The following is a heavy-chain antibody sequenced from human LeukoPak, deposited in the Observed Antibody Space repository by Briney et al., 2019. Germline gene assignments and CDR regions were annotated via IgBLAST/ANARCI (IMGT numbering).Heavy chain of an antibody. CDR3: ARDSRRIVVVPAAIGMLGY. Sequence: ASVKVSCKASGYTFTSYAMHWVCQAPGQRLEWMGWINAGNGNTKYSQKFQGRVTITRDTSASTAYMELSSLRSEDTAVYYCARDSRRIVVVPAAIGMLGYWGQGTLVTVSS. CDR1: GYTFTSYA. CDR2: INAGNGNT. J-gene: IGHJ4*02. D-gene: IGHD2-2*01. V-gene: IGHV1-3*01.